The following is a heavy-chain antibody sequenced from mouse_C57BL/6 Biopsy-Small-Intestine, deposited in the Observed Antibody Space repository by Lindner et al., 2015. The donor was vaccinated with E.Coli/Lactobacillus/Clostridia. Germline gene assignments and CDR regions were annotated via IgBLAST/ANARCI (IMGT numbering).Heavy chain of an antibody. CDR2: IDPEDGET. CDR1: GFNIKDSY. V-gene: IGHV14-2*01. Sequence: VQLQESGAGLVKPGASVTLSCTASGFNIKDSYIHWVKQRTEQGLEWIGRIDPEDGETKYAPQFQDKATLTADTSSNTAYLQLSSLTSEDAAVYYCARSRSSNYGNYFDYWGQGTTLTVSS. J-gene: IGHJ2*01. CDR3: ARSRSSNYGNYFDY. D-gene: IGHD2-5*01.